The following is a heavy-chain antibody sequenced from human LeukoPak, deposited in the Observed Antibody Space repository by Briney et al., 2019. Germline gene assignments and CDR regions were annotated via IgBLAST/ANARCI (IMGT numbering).Heavy chain of an antibody. CDR1: GGSISSNAHY. CDR3: AYSGSYGHLGY. V-gene: IGHV4-39*01. Sequence: PSETLSLTCTVSGGSISSNAHYWAWIRQPPGTGLEWIGSIYSSVSTYYNPSLKSRVTISVDTSKNQFSLRLSSVTAADTALYYCAYSGSYGHLGYWGQGIPVTVSS. J-gene: IGHJ4*02. CDR2: IYSSVST. D-gene: IGHD1-26*01.